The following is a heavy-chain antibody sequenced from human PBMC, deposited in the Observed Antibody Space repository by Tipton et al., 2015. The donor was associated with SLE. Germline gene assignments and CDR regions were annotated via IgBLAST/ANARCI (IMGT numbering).Heavy chain of an antibody. D-gene: IGHD2-21*02. V-gene: IGHV3-33*01. CDR3: ARDKLSGQSDCCDI. CDR2: MWHHGNEK. J-gene: IGHJ3*02. CDR1: GFNFSNYD. Sequence: SLRLSCAASGFNFSNYDMHWVRQAPGKGLEWVAVMWHHGNEKDHSESLKGRFVISGDNSKNTVFLQMNSLRVDDTAIYYCARDKLSGQSDCCDIWGQGTMVTVSS.